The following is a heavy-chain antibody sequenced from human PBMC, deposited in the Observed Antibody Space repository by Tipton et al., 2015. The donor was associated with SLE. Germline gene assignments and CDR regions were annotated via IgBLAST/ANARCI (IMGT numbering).Heavy chain of an antibody. D-gene: IGHD4-11*01. CDR1: GFDFYTST. CDR3: VRGDYREY. CDR2: IGRTGSDR. J-gene: IGHJ4*02. V-gene: IGHV3-21*01. Sequence: SLRLSCAASGFDFYTSTMNWVRQAPGKGLEWVSSIGRTGSDRYYADFVKGRFTISRDNAKSSLYLQMNSLEAEDTATYFCVRGDYREYWGQGTLVTVSS.